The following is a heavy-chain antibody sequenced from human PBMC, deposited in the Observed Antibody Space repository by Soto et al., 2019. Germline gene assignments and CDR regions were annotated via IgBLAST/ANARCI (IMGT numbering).Heavy chain of an antibody. D-gene: IGHD6-13*01. J-gene: IGHJ4*02. V-gene: IGHV1-18*04. CDR3: AREVLTIAAAGTALVDY. CDR2: ISAYNGNT. CDR1: GYTFTSYG. Sequence: GASVKVSCKASGYTFTSYGISWVRQASGQGLEWMGWISAYNGNTNCAQKLQGRVTMTTDTSTSTAYMELRSLRSDDTAVYYCAREVLTIAAAGTALVDYWGQGTLVTVSS.